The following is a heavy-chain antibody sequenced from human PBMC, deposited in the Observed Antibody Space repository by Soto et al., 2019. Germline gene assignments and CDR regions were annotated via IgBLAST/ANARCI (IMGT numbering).Heavy chain of an antibody. CDR2: IHNSGSP. D-gene: IGHD2-2*01. CDR3: ARVPDFCISTSCYSSFYGMDV. CDR1: GGSINHYF. Sequence: SETLSLTCTVSGGSINHYFWSWIRQSPGKGLEWIGHIHNSGSPYNNPSLKSRVTISADTSKNQFSLKLSSVTAADTAVYYCARVPDFCISTSCYSSFYGMDVWGQGTTVTVSS. J-gene: IGHJ6*02. V-gene: IGHV4-30-4*01.